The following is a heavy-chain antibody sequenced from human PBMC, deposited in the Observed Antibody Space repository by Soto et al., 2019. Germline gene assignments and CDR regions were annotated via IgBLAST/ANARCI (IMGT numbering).Heavy chain of an antibody. V-gene: IGHV1-69*06. Sequence: QVQLVQSGAEVKKPGSSVKVSCKTSGGTFSTYSIVWVRQAPGEGLEWMGGIIPIFGTANYAQKFQDRVTITADKSTNTAFMELSSLKSEDTAMYYCASSSGNNYWVGTNSYFDYWGQGTLVTVSS. J-gene: IGHJ4*02. D-gene: IGHD1-26*01. CDR2: IIPIFGTA. CDR1: GGTFSTYS. CDR3: ASSSGNNYWVGTNSYFDY.